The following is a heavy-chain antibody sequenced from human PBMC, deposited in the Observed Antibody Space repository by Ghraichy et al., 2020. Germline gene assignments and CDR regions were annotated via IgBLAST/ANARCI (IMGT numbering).Heavy chain of an antibody. CDR3: ASTVQLDAFDI. V-gene: IGHV3-21*01. CDR1: GFTFSSYS. Sequence: GGSLRLSCAASGFTFSSYSMNWVRQAPGKGLEWVSSISSSSSYIYYADSVKGRFTISRDNAKNSLYLQMNSLRAEDTAVYYCASTVQLDAFDIWGQGTMVTVSS. J-gene: IGHJ3*02. D-gene: IGHD4-17*01. CDR2: ISSSSSYI.